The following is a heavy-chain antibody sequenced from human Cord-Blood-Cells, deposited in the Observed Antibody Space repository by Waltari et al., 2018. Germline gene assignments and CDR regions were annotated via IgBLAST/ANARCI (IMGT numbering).Heavy chain of an antibody. J-gene: IGHJ3*02. CDR2: IYPGDSDT. V-gene: IGHV5-51*01. Sequence: EYMGIIYPGDSDTRYSPSFQGQVTISADKSISTAYLQWSSLKASDTAMYYCASVGWSGYYDAFDIWGQGTMVTVSS. D-gene: IGHD3-3*01. CDR3: ASVGWSGYYDAFDI.